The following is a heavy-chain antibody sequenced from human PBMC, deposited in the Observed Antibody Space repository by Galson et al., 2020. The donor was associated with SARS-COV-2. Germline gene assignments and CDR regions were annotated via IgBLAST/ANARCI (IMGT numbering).Heavy chain of an antibody. D-gene: IGHD6-13*01. Sequence: SQTLSHTCAIPGHTVTNNRAAWNCIRQSPSRGLVWLGRTYYRSQWSTDYAVSVNSRITINPDTSKNQFSLQLNSVTREDTAIYYCAGRVAGAGSLHIWGQGTMVIVSS. J-gene: IGHJ3*02. CDR3: AGRVAGAGSLHI. CDR1: GHTVTNNRAA. CDR2: TYYRSQWST. V-gene: IGHV6-1*01.